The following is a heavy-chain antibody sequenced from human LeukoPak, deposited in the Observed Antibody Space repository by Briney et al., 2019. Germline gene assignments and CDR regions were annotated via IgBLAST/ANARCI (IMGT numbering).Heavy chain of an antibody. V-gene: IGHV4-34*12. J-gene: IGHJ4*02. CDR3: ARDILATSIAAPYY. Sequence: SETLSLTCAVYGGSFSGYYWSWIRQPPGKGLEWIGSIFYSGRTYYNPSLKSRVTMSVDTSKNQFSLRLSSVNAADTAVYYCARDILATSIAAPYYWGQGTLVTVSS. CDR1: GGSFSGYY. D-gene: IGHD6-13*01. CDR2: IFYSGRT.